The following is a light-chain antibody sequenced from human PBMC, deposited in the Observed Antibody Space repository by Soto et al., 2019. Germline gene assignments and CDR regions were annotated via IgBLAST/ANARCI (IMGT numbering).Light chain of an antibody. Sequence: QSALTQPASVSGSPGQSITISCTGTSSDVGGYNYVSWYQQHPGKAPKLMIYEVSNRPSGVSNRFSGSKSGNTASLTISGLQAEDEADYYCSSYTSSSTPWVFGGGTKLTVL. J-gene: IGLJ3*02. CDR3: SSYTSSSTPWV. CDR1: SSDVGGYNY. V-gene: IGLV2-14*01. CDR2: EVS.